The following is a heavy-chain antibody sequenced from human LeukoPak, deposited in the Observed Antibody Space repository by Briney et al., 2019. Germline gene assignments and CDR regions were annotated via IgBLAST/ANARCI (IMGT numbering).Heavy chain of an antibody. J-gene: IGHJ4*02. Sequence: PSETLSLTCTVSGGSISSGGYYWSWIRQHPGKGLEWIGYIYYSGSPYYNPSLKSRVTISVDTSKNQFSLKLSSVTAADTAVYYCARDEDGSYYDYWGQGTLVTVSS. CDR2: IYYSGSP. V-gene: IGHV4-31*03. CDR1: GGSISSGGYY. D-gene: IGHD1-26*01. CDR3: ARDEDGSYYDY.